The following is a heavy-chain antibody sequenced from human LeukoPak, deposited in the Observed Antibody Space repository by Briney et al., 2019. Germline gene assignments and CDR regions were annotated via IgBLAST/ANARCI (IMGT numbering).Heavy chain of an antibody. Sequence: GSLRLFCAASGFTFSSSAMHWVRQAPGKGLEWLAVFSRDGINTYYTDSVKGRFTISRDNSKNIFYLQMNSLRIEDTAIYYCATGKLDASGFDFMLPFWGQGTLVSVSS. CDR2: FSRDGINT. CDR1: GFTFSSSA. CDR3: ATGKLDASGFDFMLPF. J-gene: IGHJ4*02. V-gene: IGHV3-30*10. D-gene: IGHD5-12*01.